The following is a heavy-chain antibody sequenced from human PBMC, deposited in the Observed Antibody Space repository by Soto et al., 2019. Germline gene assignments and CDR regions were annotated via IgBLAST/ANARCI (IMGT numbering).Heavy chain of an antibody. Sequence: QVQLVESGGGLVKPGGSLSLSCTGSGFTFSDYYMSWIRQAPGKGLEAVAHISSGSRTIKYADFVEGRFAISRDNARNSLYLQMSSLRAEDTAVYYCARYSGSYYYYSGMDVWGQGTTVTVS. J-gene: IGHJ6*02. D-gene: IGHD1-26*01. CDR1: GFTFSDYY. V-gene: IGHV3-11*01. CDR2: ISSGSRTI. CDR3: ARYSGSYYYYSGMDV.